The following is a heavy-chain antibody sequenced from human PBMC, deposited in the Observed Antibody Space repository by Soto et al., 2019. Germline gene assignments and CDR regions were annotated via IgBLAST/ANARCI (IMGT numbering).Heavy chain of an antibody. Sequence: PSETQSLTCTVSGASISSGDFYWSWIRQPPGKGLEWIGYIFYSGTTSYNPSLKSRLTISVDTSKNQFSLKLRSVTAADTAVYYCARDLFIGGWFDPWGQGTLVTVSS. CDR3: ARDLFIGGWFDP. CDR1: GASISSGDFY. D-gene: IGHD3-16*01. J-gene: IGHJ5*02. V-gene: IGHV4-30-4*01. CDR2: IFYSGTT.